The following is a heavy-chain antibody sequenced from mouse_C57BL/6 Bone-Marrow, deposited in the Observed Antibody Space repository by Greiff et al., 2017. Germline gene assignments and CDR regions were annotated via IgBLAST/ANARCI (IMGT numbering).Heavy chain of an antibody. CDR3: TRVWLDY. CDR1: GFNIKDDY. D-gene: IGHD2-10*02. Sequence: VQLKQSRAELVRPGASVKLSCTASGFNIKDDYMHWVKQRPEQGLEWIGWIDPENGDTEYASKFQGKATITADTSSNTAYLQLSSLTSEDTAVYYCTRVWLDYWGQGTSVTVSS. CDR2: IDPENGDT. V-gene: IGHV14-4*01. J-gene: IGHJ4*01.